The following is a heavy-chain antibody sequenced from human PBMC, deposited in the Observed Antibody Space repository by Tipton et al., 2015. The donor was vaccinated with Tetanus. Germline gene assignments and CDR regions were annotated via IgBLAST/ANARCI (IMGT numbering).Heavy chain of an antibody. CDR2: SNHSGST. CDR1: GGSFSGYY. CDR3: ARLYSYGSLYWFDP. J-gene: IGHJ5*02. D-gene: IGHD5-18*01. V-gene: IGHV4-34*01. Sequence: TLSLTCAVYGGSFSGYYWSWIRQPPGKGLEWIGESNHSGSTNYSPSLKSRVTISVDTSKNQFSLKLRSVTAADTAVYYCARLYSYGSLYWFDPWGQGTLVTVSS.